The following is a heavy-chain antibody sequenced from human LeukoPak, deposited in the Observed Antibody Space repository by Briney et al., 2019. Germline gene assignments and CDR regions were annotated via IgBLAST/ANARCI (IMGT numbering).Heavy chain of an antibody. CDR2: IIPILGIE. D-gene: IGHD3-10*01. CDR1: GGTFDSYG. CDR3: ALDYYGSGRWNPPFDH. J-gene: IGHJ4*02. Sequence: SVKVSCKASGGTFDSYGINWVRQAPGQGLEWMGRIIPILGIENYAQKFQGRVTITADKSTSTAYMEVSSLRSEDTAVYHCALDYYGSGRWNPPFDHWGQGTLVTVSS. V-gene: IGHV1-69*04.